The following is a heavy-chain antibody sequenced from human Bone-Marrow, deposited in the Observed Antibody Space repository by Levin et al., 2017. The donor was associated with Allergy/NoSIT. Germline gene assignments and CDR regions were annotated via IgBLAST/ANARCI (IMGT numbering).Heavy chain of an antibody. D-gene: IGHD3-9*01. Sequence: GGSLRLSCAASGFTFSDYYMSWIRQAPGQGLEWLSYISGSSSYTNNADSVKGRFTISRDNTTNSLYLQMNSLRAADTAVYYCARIKWRVAGYYIDYWGQGALVTVSS. CDR2: ISGSSSYT. V-gene: IGHV3-11*03. CDR3: ARIKWRVAGYYIDY. J-gene: IGHJ4*02. CDR1: GFTFSDYY.